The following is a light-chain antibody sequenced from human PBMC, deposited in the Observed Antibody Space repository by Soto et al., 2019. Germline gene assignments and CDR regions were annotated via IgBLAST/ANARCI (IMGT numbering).Light chain of an antibody. Sequence: EIVLTQSPATLSVSPGEGATLSCRASQSFGTYIAWYQQKPGQVPRLLISDTSNRATGIPARFSGSGSGADFSLVISSLEPEDSAIYYCQHRANWPLLVFGGGTKVEIK. CDR2: DTS. CDR3: QHRANWPLLV. CDR1: QSFGTY. J-gene: IGKJ4*01. V-gene: IGKV3-11*01.